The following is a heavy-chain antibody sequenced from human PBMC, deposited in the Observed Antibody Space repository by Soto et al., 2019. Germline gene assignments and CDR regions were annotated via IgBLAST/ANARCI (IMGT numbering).Heavy chain of an antibody. D-gene: IGHD3-10*01. CDR2: IYYSGTT. V-gene: IGHV4-31*03. J-gene: IGHJ4*02. CDR3: AREPFGEFFDY. Sequence: QVQLQESGPGLVKPSQTLSLTCTVSGGSISSNGYFWSWIRQHPGKGLEWIGYIYYSGTTDYNPSLKSRVTISVDTSKNQFSLRLTSVTAADTAVYYCAREPFGEFFDYWGQGTLVTVSS. CDR1: GGSISSNGYF.